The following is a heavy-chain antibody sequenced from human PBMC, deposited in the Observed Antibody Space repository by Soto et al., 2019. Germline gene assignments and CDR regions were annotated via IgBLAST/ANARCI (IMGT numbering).Heavy chain of an antibody. CDR2: MNHSGST. Sequence: SETLSLTCAVYGGSFSGYDWSWIRQPPGKGLEWIGEMNHSGSTNYNPSLKSRVTISVDTSKNQFSLKLRSVTAADTAVYYGARSGGIQLWVRASYYYGMDVWGQGTTVTVSS. J-gene: IGHJ6*02. D-gene: IGHD5-18*01. CDR3: ARSGGIQLWVRASYYYGMDV. CDR1: GGSFSGYD. V-gene: IGHV4-34*01.